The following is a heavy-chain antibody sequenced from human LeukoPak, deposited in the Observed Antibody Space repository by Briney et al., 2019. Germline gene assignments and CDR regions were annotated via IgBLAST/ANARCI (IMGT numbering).Heavy chain of an antibody. CDR3: ARCSPGDSSNFYAVLQY. V-gene: IGHV1-69*06. J-gene: IGHJ4*02. CDR1: GGTFSRYA. CDR2: IIPVFGTT. Sequence: VSSVNVSCKASGGTFSRYAVSWVRLTPGQGLEWLGGIIPVFGTTTYAQKFQAKVTMTADKSTNTAYLEISSLTSDDTAVYYCARCSPGDSSNFYAVLQYWGQGTQVTVST. D-gene: IGHD3-22*01.